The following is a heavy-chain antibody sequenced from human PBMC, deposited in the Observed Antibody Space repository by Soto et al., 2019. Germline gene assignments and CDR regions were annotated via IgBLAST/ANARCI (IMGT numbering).Heavy chain of an antibody. D-gene: IGHD2-15*01. CDR3: ARDLYLGFCSGGACYSLAY. Sequence: QVQLQESGPGLVKPSETLSVACTVSGASISSHYWSWIRQPAGKGLEWIGRVYSSGSTTYSPSLKSRSPMSLDTPKNHFSRKLTSVTAADRALYSCARDLYLGFCSGGACYSLAYWGQGTLVTVSS. CDR1: GASISSHY. V-gene: IGHV4-4*07. CDR2: VYSSGST. J-gene: IGHJ4*02.